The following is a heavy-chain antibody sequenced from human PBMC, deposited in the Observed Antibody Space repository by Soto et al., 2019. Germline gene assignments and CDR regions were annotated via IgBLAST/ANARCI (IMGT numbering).Heavy chain of an antibody. Sequence: GASVKVSCKASGGTFSSYTISWVRQAPGQGLEWMGRIIPILGIANYAQKFQGRVTITADKSTSTAYMELSSLRSEDTAVYYCARDTGYEAVAGPRWYFDLWGRGTLVTVSS. J-gene: IGHJ2*01. D-gene: IGHD6-19*01. CDR2: IIPILGIA. CDR3: ARDTGYEAVAGPRWYFDL. V-gene: IGHV1-69*04. CDR1: GGTFSSYT.